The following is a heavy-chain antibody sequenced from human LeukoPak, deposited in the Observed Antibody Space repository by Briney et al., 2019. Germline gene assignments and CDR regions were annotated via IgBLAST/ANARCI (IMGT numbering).Heavy chain of an antibody. D-gene: IGHD2/OR15-2a*01. CDR1: GYTFIAYH. V-gene: IGHV1-2*06. Sequence: ASVKVSCKASGYTFIAYHMHWVRQAPGQGLEWMGRIHPSSGATNYAQRFQGRVTLTRDTSVNTAYMELSRLTTDDTAVYYCARDLPFEDWGQGTLVTVSS. CDR2: IHPSSGAT. J-gene: IGHJ4*02. CDR3: ARDLPFED.